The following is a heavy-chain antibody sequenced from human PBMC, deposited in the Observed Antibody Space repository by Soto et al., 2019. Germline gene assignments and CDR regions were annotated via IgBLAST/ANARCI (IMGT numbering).Heavy chain of an antibody. Sequence: PGGSLRLSCAASGFTFDDYTMHWVRQAPGKGLEWVSLISWDGGSTYYADSVKGRFTISIVNSKNSLYLQMNSLRTEDTALYYRAKATYSSSPITDAFDIWGQGTMVTV. J-gene: IGHJ3*02. CDR2: ISWDGGST. CDR3: AKATYSSSPITDAFDI. CDR1: GFTFDDYT. D-gene: IGHD6-6*01. V-gene: IGHV3-43*01.